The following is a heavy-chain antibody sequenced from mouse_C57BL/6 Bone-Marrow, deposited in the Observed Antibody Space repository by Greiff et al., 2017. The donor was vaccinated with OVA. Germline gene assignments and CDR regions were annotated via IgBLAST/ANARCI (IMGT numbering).Heavy chain of an antibody. CDR2: IYPGSGST. J-gene: IGHJ3*01. CDR1: GYTFTSYW. D-gene: IGHD2-5*01. CDR3: ARWGLVYSNYWFAY. Sequence: QVQLQQPGAELVKPGASVTMSCKASGYTFTSYWITWVKQRPGQGLEWIGDIYPGSGSTNYNAKFKSKATLTVDTSSSTAYMQLSSLTSEDSAVYDCARWGLVYSNYWFAYWGQGTLVTVSA. V-gene: IGHV1-55*01.